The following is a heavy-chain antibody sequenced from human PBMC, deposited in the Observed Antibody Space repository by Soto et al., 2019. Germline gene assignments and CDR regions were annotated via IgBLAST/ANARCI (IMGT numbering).Heavy chain of an antibody. D-gene: IGHD1-26*01. CDR2: IYYSGST. CDR1: GGSISSYY. CDR3: ARYSGTYYVY. Sequence: QVQLQESGPGLVKPSETLSLTCTVSGGSISSYYWSWIRQPPGKGLEWIGFIYYSGSTNYNPSLSIRVTISVDTSKNQFSLKLTSVTAADTAVYFCARYSGTYYVYWGQGTLVTVSS. J-gene: IGHJ4*02. V-gene: IGHV4-59*01.